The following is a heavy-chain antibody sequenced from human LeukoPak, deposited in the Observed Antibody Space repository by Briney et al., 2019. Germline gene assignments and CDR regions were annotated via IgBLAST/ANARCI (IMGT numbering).Heavy chain of an antibody. J-gene: IGHJ4*02. CDR3: AREGDTAILPFDY. CDR2: ISSSGSTI. Sequence: PGGSLRLSCAASGFTFSSYEMNWVRQAPGKGLEWVSYISSSGSTIYYADSVKGRFTISRDNAKNSLYLQMNSLRAEDTAVYYCAREGDTAILPFDYWGQGTLVTVSS. V-gene: IGHV3-48*03. D-gene: IGHD5-18*01. CDR1: GFTFSSYE.